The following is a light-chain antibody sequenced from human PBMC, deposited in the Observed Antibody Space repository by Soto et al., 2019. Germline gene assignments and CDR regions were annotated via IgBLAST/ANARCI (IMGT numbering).Light chain of an antibody. J-gene: IGKJ2*01. Sequence: EIVLTQSPGTLSLSPGERATLSCRASQSVSSSYLAWYQHKPGQAPRLLIYGASSRATGIPDRFSGSGSGKDFTLTISSLQPEDFAVYCCQQYGSSPHTFGQGTNLEIK. CDR1: QSVSSSY. V-gene: IGKV3-20*01. CDR3: QQYGSSPHT. CDR2: GAS.